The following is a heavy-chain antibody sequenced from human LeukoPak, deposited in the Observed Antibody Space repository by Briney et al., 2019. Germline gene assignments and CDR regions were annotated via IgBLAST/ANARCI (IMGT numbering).Heavy chain of an antibody. J-gene: IGHJ5*02. D-gene: IGHD1-26*01. CDR1: GYSISSGYY. Sequence: SETLSLTCTVSGYSISSGYYWGWIRPPPGKGLEGSGIIYHSGITYYNPSLKSRVTISVDTSKNQFSLKLSSVTAADTAVYYCARVGAGATVHWFDPWGQGTLVTVSS. V-gene: IGHV4-38-2*02. CDR2: IYHSGIT. CDR3: ARVGAGATVHWFDP.